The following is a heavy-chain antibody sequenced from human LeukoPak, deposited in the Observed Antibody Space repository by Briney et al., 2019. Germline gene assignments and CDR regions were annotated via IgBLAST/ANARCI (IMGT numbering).Heavy chain of an antibody. CDR3: AKDPDYGDYEDY. CDR1: GFTFSSYG. J-gene: IGHJ4*02. Sequence: PGGSLRLSCAASGFTFSSYGMHWVRQAPGKGLEWVAVISYDGSNKYYADSVKGRFTISRDNSKNTLYLQMNSLRAEDTAVYYCAKDPDYGDYEDYWGQGTLVTVSS. CDR2: ISYDGSNK. V-gene: IGHV3-30*18. D-gene: IGHD4-17*01.